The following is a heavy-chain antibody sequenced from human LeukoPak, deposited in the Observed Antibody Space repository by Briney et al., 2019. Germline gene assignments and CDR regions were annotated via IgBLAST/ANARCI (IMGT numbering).Heavy chain of an antibody. V-gene: IGHV3-23*01. Sequence: GGSLRLSCAASGFTFSSYSMNWVRQAPGRGLEWVSAISGSGGSTYYADSVKGRFTISRDNSKNTLYLQMNSLRGEDTAIYYCARYCTTTGCYVYYGMDVWGQGTTVTVSS. CDR3: ARYCTTTGCYVYYGMDV. CDR2: ISGSGGST. D-gene: IGHD2-2*01. CDR1: GFTFSSYS. J-gene: IGHJ6*02.